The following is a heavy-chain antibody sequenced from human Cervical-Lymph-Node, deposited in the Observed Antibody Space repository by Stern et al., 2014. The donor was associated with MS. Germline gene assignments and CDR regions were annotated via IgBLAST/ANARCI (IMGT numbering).Heavy chain of an antibody. V-gene: IGHV3-21*01. CDR3: ARESSGYDLFYFDS. CDR1: GFTLTRHS. D-gene: IGHD5-12*01. Sequence: VQLVQSGGGLVKPGGSLRLSCAASGFTLTRHSMNWVRQAPGKGLEWVSSLSSGSTYIHYADSLKGRFTISRDNAKTSLYLQMNSLRAEDTAVYYCARESSGYDLFYFDSWGQGTLVTVSS. J-gene: IGHJ4*02. CDR2: LSSGSTYI.